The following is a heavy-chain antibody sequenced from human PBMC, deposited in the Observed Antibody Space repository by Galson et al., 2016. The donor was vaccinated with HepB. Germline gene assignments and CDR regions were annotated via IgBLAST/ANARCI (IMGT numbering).Heavy chain of an antibody. D-gene: IGHD4-23*01. CDR3: ARERVTTVAPGGLTNYSGMDV. CDR1: GFTVSSNY. Sequence: SLRLSCAASGFTVSSNYMSWVRQAPGKGLEWVSVIYSGGSTYYADSVKGRFTISRDNSKNTLYLQMNSLRAEDTAVYYCARERVTTVAPGGLTNYSGMDVWGQGTTVTVSS. J-gene: IGHJ6*02. CDR2: IYSGGST. V-gene: IGHV3-53*01.